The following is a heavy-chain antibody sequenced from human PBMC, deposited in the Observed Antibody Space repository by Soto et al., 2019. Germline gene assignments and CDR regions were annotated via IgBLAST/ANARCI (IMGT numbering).Heavy chain of an antibody. CDR3: ARDHHRYSGYDYVDY. V-gene: IGHV3-11*05. CDR2: ISSSSSYT. CDR1: GFTFSDYY. Sequence: QVQLVESGGGLVKPGGSLRLSCAASGFTFSDYYMSWIRQAPGQGLEWVSYISSSSSYTNYADSVKGRFTISRDNAKKSLYLQMNSLRAEDTAVYYCARDHHRYSGYDYVDYWGQGTLVTVSS. D-gene: IGHD5-12*01. J-gene: IGHJ4*02.